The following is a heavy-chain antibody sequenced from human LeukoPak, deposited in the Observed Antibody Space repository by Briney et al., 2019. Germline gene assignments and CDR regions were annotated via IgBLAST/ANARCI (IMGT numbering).Heavy chain of an antibody. CDR3: AKGAMIVVVPPFDY. CDR1: GFTFSSYS. J-gene: IGHJ4*02. D-gene: IGHD3-22*01. Sequence: GALRLSCAASGFTFSSYSMNWVRQAPGKGLEWVSAISGSGGSTYYADSVKGRFTISRDNSKNTLYLQMNSLRAEDTAVYYCAKGAMIVVVPPFDYWGQGTLVTVSS. V-gene: IGHV3-23*01. CDR2: ISGSGGST.